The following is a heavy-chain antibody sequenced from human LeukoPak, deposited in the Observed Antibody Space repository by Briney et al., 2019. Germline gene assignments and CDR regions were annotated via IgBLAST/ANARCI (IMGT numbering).Heavy chain of an antibody. CDR3: TRGTWGYCSSTSCYMVGEVAFDI. J-gene: IGHJ3*02. D-gene: IGHD2-2*01. V-gene: IGHV1-18*01. CDR2: ISAYNGNT. Sequence: PGASVKVSCKASGYTFNSYGVTWVRQAPGQGLEWMGWISAYNGNTDYAQNLQGRVTMTTDTSTSTAYMELSSLRSEDTAVYHCTRGTWGYCSSTSCYMVGEVAFDIWGQGTMVTVSS. CDR1: GYTFNSYG.